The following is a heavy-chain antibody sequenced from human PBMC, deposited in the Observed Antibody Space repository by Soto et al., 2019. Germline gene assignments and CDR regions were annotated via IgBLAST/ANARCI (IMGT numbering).Heavy chain of an antibody. CDR2: ISDDGSNK. CDR3: AKEWVYDSSGWSFDY. D-gene: IGHD3-22*01. J-gene: IGHJ4*02. V-gene: IGHV3-30*18. Sequence: GGSLRRSCAASVCTVSSDGLHWDRQAPGKGLEWVAVISDDGSNKYYADSVKGRFTISRDNSKNTLYLQMNSLRAEDTAVYYCAKEWVYDSSGWSFDYWGQGT. CDR1: VCTVSSDG.